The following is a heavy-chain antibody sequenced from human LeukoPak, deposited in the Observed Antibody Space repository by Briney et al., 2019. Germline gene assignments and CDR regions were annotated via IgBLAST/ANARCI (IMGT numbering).Heavy chain of an antibody. CDR3: ATDGGHYYGSGRTRGPFDY. D-gene: IGHD3-10*01. V-gene: IGHV1-24*01. CDR1: GYTLTELS. J-gene: IGHJ4*02. Sequence: ASVKLSCKVSGYTLTELSMHWVRQAPGKGLEWMGGFDPEDGETIYAQKFQGRVTMTEDTSTDTAYMELSSLRSEDTAVYYCATDGGHYYGSGRTRGPFDYWGQGTLVTVSS. CDR2: FDPEDGET.